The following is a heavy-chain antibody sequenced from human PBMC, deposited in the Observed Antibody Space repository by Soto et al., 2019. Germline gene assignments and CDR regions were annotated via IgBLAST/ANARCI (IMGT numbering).Heavy chain of an antibody. CDR3: ARDLDWVTTGSFDY. V-gene: IGHV3-21*01. D-gene: IGHD4-17*01. Sequence: GGSLRLSCAASGFTFSSYSMNWVRQAPGKGLEWVSSISSSSSSYIYYADSVKGRFTISRDNAKNSLYLQMNSLRAEDTAVYYCARDLDWVTTGSFDYWGQGTLVTVSS. J-gene: IGHJ4*02. CDR1: GFTFSSYS. CDR2: ISSSSSSYI.